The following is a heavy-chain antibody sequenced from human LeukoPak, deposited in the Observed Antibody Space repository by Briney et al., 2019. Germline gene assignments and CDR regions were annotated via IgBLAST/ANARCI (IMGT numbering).Heavy chain of an antibody. CDR3: ATQYYDFWSGRYFDY. CDR2: IYYSGST. D-gene: IGHD3-3*01. Sequence: PSETLSLTCTVSGGSISSYYWSWIRQPPGKGLEWIGYIYYSGSTNYNPSLKSRVTISVDTSKNQFPLKLSSVTAADTAVYYCATQYYDFWSGRYFDYWGQGTLVTVSS. CDR1: GGSISSYY. J-gene: IGHJ4*02. V-gene: IGHV4-59*08.